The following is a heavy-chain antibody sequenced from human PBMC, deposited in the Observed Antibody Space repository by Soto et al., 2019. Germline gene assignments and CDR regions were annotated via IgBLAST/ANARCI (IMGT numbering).Heavy chain of an antibody. Sequence: GGSLRLSCAASGFTFSNHAMSWVRQAPGTGLEWVSAIDGGGAKTYYADSVKGRFTISRDNSMNTLYLQMDSLRAEDTAIYYCTKEHSNYPDNWFDPWGQGTRVTVSS. CDR3: TKEHSNYPDNWFDP. CDR1: GFTFSNHA. V-gene: IGHV3-23*01. J-gene: IGHJ5*02. D-gene: IGHD4-4*01. CDR2: IDGGGAKT.